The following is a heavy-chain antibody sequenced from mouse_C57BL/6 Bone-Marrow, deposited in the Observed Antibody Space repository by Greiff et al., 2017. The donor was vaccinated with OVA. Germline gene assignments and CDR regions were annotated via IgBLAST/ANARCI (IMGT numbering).Heavy chain of an antibody. CDR1: GYTFTDYY. D-gene: IGHD4-1*01. J-gene: IGHJ3*01. V-gene: IGHV1-22*01. CDR3: ARRGNWDGGWFAY. CDR2: INPNNGGT. Sequence: DVKLVESGPELVKPGASVKMSCKASGYTFTDYYMHWVKQSHGKSLEWIGYINPNNGGTSYNQKFKGKATLTVNKSSSTAYMELRSLTSEDSAVYYCARRGNWDGGWFAYWGQGTLVTVSA.